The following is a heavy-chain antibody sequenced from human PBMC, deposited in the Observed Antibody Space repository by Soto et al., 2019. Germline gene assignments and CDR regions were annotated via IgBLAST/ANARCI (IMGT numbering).Heavy chain of an antibody. V-gene: IGHV4-61*01. J-gene: IGHJ4*02. CDR3: ARDQHSGSYHSPRYFDY. CDR1: GGSVSSGSYY. CDR2: IYYSGST. Sequence: PSETLSLTCTVSGGSVSSGSYYWSWIRQPPGKGLEWIGYIYYSGSTNYNPSLKSRVTISVDTSKNQFSLKLSSVTAADTAVYYCARDQHSGSYHSPRYFDYWGQGTLVTVSS. D-gene: IGHD1-26*01.